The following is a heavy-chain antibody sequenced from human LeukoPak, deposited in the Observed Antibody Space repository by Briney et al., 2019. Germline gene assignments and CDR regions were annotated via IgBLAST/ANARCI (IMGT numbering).Heavy chain of an antibody. CDR1: GFTFSSYA. CDR3: ARGGYSGYDYGLGYYFDY. D-gene: IGHD5-12*01. J-gene: IGHJ4*02. V-gene: IGHV3-64*01. Sequence: GGSLRLSCAASGFTFSSYAMHWVRQAPGKGLEYVSAISSNGGSTYYANSVKGRFTISRDNSKNTLYLQMGSLRAEDMAVYYCARGGYSGYDYGLGYYFDYWGQGTLVTVSS. CDR2: ISSNGGST.